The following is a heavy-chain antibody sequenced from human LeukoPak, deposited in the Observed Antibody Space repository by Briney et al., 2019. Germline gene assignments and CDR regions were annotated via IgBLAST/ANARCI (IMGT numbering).Heavy chain of an antibody. Sequence: PSETLSLTCAAYGGSFSGYYWSWIRQPPGKGLEWIGEINHSGSTNYNPSLKSRVTISVDTSKNQFSLKLTSVTAADTAVYYCARAPMVRGVIITYNWFDPWGQGTLVTVSS. CDR2: INHSGST. CDR1: GGSFSGYY. CDR3: ARAPMVRGVIITYNWFDP. V-gene: IGHV4-34*01. D-gene: IGHD3-10*01. J-gene: IGHJ5*02.